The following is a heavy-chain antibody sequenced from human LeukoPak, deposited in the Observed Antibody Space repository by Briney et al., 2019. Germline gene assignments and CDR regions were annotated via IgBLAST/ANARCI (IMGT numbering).Heavy chain of an antibody. Sequence: GSLRLSCATSGVFFNSYWMTWVRQAPGKGLEWVANIKYDDSEKYLVESVKGRFTISRDNAQNSLFLQMDSLRVEDTAVYYCVRGRDGSYWGRGTQVTVSS. CDR3: VRGRDGSY. CDR1: GVFFNSYW. D-gene: IGHD5-24*01. V-gene: IGHV3-7*01. J-gene: IGHJ4*02. CDR2: IKYDDSEK.